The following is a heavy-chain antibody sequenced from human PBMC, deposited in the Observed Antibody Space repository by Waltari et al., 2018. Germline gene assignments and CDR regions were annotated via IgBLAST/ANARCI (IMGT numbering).Heavy chain of an antibody. CDR2: ISSSSSYI. Sequence: EVQLVESGGGLVKPGGSLRLSCADSGFTFSSSSMNWVRQAPGKGLEWVSSISSSSSYIYYADSVKGRFTISRDNAKNSLYLQMNSLRAEDTAVYYCAREATVTGDYWGQGTLVTVSS. J-gene: IGHJ4*02. CDR3: AREATVTGDY. CDR1: GFTFSSSS. D-gene: IGHD4-17*01. V-gene: IGHV3-21*01.